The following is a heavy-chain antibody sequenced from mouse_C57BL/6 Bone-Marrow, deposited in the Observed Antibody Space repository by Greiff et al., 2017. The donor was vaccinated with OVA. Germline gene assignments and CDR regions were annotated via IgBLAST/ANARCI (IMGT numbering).Heavy chain of an antibody. J-gene: IGHJ4*01. V-gene: IGHV1-50*01. CDR2: IDPSDSYT. D-gene: IGHD2-12*01. CDR3: ARDYREAMDY. Sequence: QVQLQQPGAELVKPGASVKLSCKASGYTFTSYWMQWVKQRPGQGLEWIGEIDPSDSYTNYNQKFKGKATLTVDTSSSTAYMQLSSLTSEDSAVYYCARDYREAMDYWGQGTSVTVSS. CDR1: GYTFTSYW.